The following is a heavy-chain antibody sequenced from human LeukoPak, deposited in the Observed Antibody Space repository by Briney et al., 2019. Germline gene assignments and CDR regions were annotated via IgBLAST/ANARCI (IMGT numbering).Heavy chain of an antibody. CDR3: ARGEQWLYGMDV. Sequence: SETLSLTCAVYGGSFSDYCWSWIRQPPGKGLEWIGEINHSGSTNYNPSLKSRVTISVDTSKNQFSLKLSSETAADTAVYYCARGEQWLYGMDVWGQGTTVTVSS. CDR2: INHSGST. J-gene: IGHJ6*02. D-gene: IGHD6-19*01. CDR1: GGSFSDYC. V-gene: IGHV4-34*01.